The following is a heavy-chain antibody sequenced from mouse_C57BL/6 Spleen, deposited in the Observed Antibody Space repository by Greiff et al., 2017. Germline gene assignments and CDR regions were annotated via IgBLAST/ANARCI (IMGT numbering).Heavy chain of an antibody. J-gene: IGHJ4*01. V-gene: IGHV1-53*01. D-gene: IGHD2-2*01. CDR1: GYTFTSYW. Sequence: VQLQESGTELVKPGASVKLSCKASGYTFTSYWMHWVKQRPGQGLEWIGNINPSNGGTNYNEKFKSKATLTVDKSSSTAYMQLSSLTSEDSAVYYCARSRGYDGMDYWGQGTSVTVSS. CDR3: ARSRGYDGMDY. CDR2: INPSNGGT.